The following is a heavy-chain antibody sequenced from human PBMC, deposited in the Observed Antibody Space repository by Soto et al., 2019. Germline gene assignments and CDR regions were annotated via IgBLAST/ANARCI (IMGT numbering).Heavy chain of an antibody. CDR1: GFTVSSNY. V-gene: IGHV3-53*05. CDR3: ARADCSSTSCLVNY. Sequence: GGSLRLSCAASGFTVSSNYMSWVRQAPGKGLEWVSVIYSGGSTYYADSVKGRFTISRDNSKNTLYLQMNSLRAEDTAVYYCARADCSSTSCLVNYWGQGTLVTVSS. CDR2: IYSGGST. J-gene: IGHJ4*02. D-gene: IGHD2-2*01.